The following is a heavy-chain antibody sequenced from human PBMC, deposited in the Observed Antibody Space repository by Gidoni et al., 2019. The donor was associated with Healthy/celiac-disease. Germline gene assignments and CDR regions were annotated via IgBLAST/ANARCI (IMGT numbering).Heavy chain of an antibody. D-gene: IGHD1-26*01. V-gene: IGHV3-21*01. CDR3: ARDPIVGAYFDY. Sequence: EVQLVESGGGLVKPGGSLRLSCAASGFTFSSYSMNWVRQAPGKGLEWVSSISSSSSYIYYADSVKGRFTISRDNAKNSLYLQMNSLRAEDTAVYYCARDPIVGAYFDYWGQGTLVTVSS. CDR1: GFTFSSYS. CDR2: ISSSSSYI. J-gene: IGHJ4*02.